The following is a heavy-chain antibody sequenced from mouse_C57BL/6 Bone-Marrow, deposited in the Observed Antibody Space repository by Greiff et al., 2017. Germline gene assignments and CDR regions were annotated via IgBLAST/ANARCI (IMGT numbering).Heavy chain of an antibody. J-gene: IGHJ3*01. D-gene: IGHD1-1*02. CDR2: SRNKANDYTT. Sequence: EVMLVESGGGLVQSGRSLRLSCATSGFTFSDFYMEWVRQAPGKGLEWIAASRNKANDYTTEYSASVKGRFIVSRDTSQSILYLQMNALRAEDTAIYYCARDGRYYGPFTYWGQGTLVTVSA. CDR1: GFTFSDFY. CDR3: ARDGRYYGPFTY. V-gene: IGHV7-1*01.